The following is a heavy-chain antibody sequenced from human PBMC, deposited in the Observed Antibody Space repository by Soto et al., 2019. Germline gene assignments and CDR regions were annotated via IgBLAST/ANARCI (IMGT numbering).Heavy chain of an antibody. V-gene: IGHV3-33*01. CDR3: ARSGRCDFWSGLDY. CDR2: IWYDGSNK. D-gene: IGHD3-3*01. J-gene: IGHJ4*02. CDR1: GFTFSSYG. Sequence: QVQLVESGGGVVQPGRSLRLSCAASGFTFSSYGMHWVRQAPGKGLEWVAVIWYDGSNKYYADSVKGRFTISRDNSKNTLYLQMNSLRAEDTAVYYCARSGRCDFWSGLDYWGQGTLVTVSS.